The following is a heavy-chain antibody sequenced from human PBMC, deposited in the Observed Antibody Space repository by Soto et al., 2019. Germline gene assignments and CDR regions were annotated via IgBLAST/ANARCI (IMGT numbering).Heavy chain of an antibody. Sequence: QVPLVQSGTEVKKPGASVKVSCKTSGYTFTSYGISWVRQAPGQGLEWMGLISPYNGDTIYARKFQGRVIVTADTAMSTVYMELRSLRSDDTAVYYCVRDASSGYRGWWDPWGQGTLVTVSS. V-gene: IGHV1-18*01. D-gene: IGHD5-18*01. CDR1: GYTFTSYG. J-gene: IGHJ5*02. CDR3: VRDASSGYRGWWDP. CDR2: ISPYNGDT.